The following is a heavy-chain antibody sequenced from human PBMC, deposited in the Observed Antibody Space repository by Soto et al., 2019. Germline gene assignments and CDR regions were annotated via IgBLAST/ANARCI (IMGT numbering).Heavy chain of an antibody. Sequence: EVQLVESGGGLVQPGGSLRLSCAASGFTFSSYSMNWVRQAPGKGLEWVSYISSSSSTIYYADSVKGRFTISRDNAKNSLYLQMNSLRDEDTAVYYCARAGRRYYYDSSGYVVGEWDYWGQGTLVTVSS. J-gene: IGHJ4*02. CDR2: ISSSSSTI. D-gene: IGHD3-22*01. CDR1: GFTFSSYS. V-gene: IGHV3-48*02. CDR3: ARAGRRYYYDSSGYVVGEWDY.